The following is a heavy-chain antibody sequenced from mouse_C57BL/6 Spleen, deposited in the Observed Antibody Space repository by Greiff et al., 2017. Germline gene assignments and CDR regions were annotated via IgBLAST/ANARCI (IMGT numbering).Heavy chain of an antibody. CDR3: AREHYYGSSSWFAY. D-gene: IGHD1-1*01. CDR1: GYAFSSSW. CDR2: IYPGDGDT. J-gene: IGHJ3*01. V-gene: IGHV1-82*01. Sequence: VKLMESGPELVKPGASVKISCKASGYAFSSSWMNWVKQRPGKGLEWIGRIYPGDGDTNYNGKFKGKATLTADKSSSTAYMQLSSLTSEDSAVYFCAREHYYGSSSWFAYWGQGTLVTVSA.